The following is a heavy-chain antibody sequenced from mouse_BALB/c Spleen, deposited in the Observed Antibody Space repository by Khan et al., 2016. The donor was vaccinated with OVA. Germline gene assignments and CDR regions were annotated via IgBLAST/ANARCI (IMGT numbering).Heavy chain of an antibody. V-gene: IGHV9-4*02. CDR3: ARGGAAYYRNDGGAMDY. CDR1: GYTFTTAG. D-gene: IGHD2-14*01. Sequence: QIQLVQSGPELKKPGETVRISCKASGYTFTTAGMQWVQKMPGKGLKWIGWINTHSGVPKYAEDFKGRFAFSLENSASTVSLQITNLKNEDTATYFWARGGAAYYRNDGGAMDYWGQGTSVTVSS. J-gene: IGHJ4*01. CDR2: INTHSGVP.